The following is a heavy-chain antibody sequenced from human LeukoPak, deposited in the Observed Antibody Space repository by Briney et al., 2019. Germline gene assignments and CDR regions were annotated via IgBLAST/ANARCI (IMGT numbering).Heavy chain of an antibody. CDR2: IYYSGST. Sequence: PSETLSLTCTVSGGSISSSSYYWGWIRQPPGKGLEWIGSIYYSGSTYYNPSLKSRVTISVDTSKNQFSLKLSSVTAADTAVYYCARTGYSYGQNPGYYYGMDVWGQGTTVTVSS. CDR1: GGSISSSSYY. CDR3: ARTGYSYGQNPGYYYGMDV. J-gene: IGHJ6*02. D-gene: IGHD5-18*01. V-gene: IGHV4-39*07.